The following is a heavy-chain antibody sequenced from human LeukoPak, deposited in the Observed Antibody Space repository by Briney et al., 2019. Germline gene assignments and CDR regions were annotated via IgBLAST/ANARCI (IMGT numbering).Heavy chain of an antibody. Sequence: GGSLRLSCAASGFTFSDYYMSWIRQAPGKGLEWVSYISSSGSTIYYADSVKGRFTISRDNAKNSLYLQMNSLRAEDTAVYYCARDLNRRITMVRGVIGGFDYWGQGTLVTVSS. V-gene: IGHV3-11*01. D-gene: IGHD3-10*01. CDR1: GFTFSDYY. CDR3: ARDLNRRITMVRGVIGGFDY. CDR2: ISSSGSTI. J-gene: IGHJ4*02.